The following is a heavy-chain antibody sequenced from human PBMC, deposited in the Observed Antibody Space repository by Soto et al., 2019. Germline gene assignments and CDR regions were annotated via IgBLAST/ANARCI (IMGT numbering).Heavy chain of an antibody. J-gene: IGHJ6*02. Sequence: QVQLQESGPGLVKPSQTLSLTCTVSGGSISSGDYYWSWIRQPPGKGLEWIGYIYYSGSTYYNPSLKGRVTIAGDTAKHQFSLKLGSLTAADTAVYFCGGGIGQEYYYYGMGVWGPGTPVTVSS. V-gene: IGHV4-30-4*01. CDR2: IYYSGST. CDR3: GGGIGQEYYYYGMGV. CDR1: GGSISSGDYY.